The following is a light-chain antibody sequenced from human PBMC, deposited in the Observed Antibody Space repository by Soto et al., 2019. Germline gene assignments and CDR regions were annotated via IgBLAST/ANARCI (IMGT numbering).Light chain of an antibody. CDR3: GTWDDSLNGPV. Sequence: QSVLTQPPSVSAAPGQKVTISCSGSSSNIGNNYVSWYQQLPGTAPKLLIYDNNKRPSGIPDRFSGSKSGTSATLGITGLQTGDEADYYCGTWDDSLNGPVFGTGTKVTVL. V-gene: IGLV1-51*01. CDR2: DNN. J-gene: IGLJ1*01. CDR1: SSNIGNNY.